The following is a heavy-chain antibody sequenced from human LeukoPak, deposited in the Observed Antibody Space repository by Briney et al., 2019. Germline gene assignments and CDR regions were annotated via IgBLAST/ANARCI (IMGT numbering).Heavy chain of an antibody. V-gene: IGHV4-31*03. J-gene: IGHJ5*02. CDR1: GGSISSGGYY. CDR3: ARGVSSGWFGGYWFDP. Sequence: PSETLSLTCTVSGGSISSGGYYWSWIRQHPGKGLEWIGYIYYSGSTYYNPSLKSRVTISVDTSKNQFSLKLSSVTAADTAVYYCARGVSSGWFGGYWFDPWGQGTLVTVSS. CDR2: IYYSGST. D-gene: IGHD6-19*01.